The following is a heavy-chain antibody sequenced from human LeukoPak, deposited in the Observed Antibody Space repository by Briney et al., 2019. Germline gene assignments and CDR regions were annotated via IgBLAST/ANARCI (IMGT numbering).Heavy chain of an antibody. Sequence: GGSLRLSCAASGFTFSSYSMNWDRQAPGKGLEWVSSISSSSSYIYYADSVKGRFTISRDNAKNSLYLQMNSLRAEDTAVYYCARDVSLWAVAGLPWGQGTLVTVSS. D-gene: IGHD6-19*01. J-gene: IGHJ5*02. V-gene: IGHV3-21*01. CDR2: ISSSSSYI. CDR1: GFTFSSYS. CDR3: ARDVSLWAVAGLP.